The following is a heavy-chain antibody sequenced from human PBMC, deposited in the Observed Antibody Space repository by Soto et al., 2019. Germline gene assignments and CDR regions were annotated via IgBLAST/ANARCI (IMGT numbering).Heavy chain of an antibody. J-gene: IGHJ4*02. CDR2: ISLNSGSI. CDR1: GFTFDDYA. D-gene: IGHD2-15*01. CDR3: AKDTTGGAATERFDY. Sequence: EVQLVESGGGLVQPGMCLRLSCAASGFTFDDYAMHWVRQAPGKGLEWVSGISLNSGSIGYADSVKGRFTISRDNAKNSLYLQMNSLRAEDTALYYCAKDTTGGAATERFDYWGQGPLVTVSP. V-gene: IGHV3-9*01.